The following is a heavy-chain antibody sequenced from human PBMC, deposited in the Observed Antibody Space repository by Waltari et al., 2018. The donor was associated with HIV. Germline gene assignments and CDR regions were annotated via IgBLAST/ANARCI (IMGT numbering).Heavy chain of an antibody. V-gene: IGHV1-8*01. D-gene: IGHD6-19*01. CDR3: ARGIEVAGTEFQH. J-gene: IGHJ1*01. CDR1: GYTSSSHD. CDR2: MNPNSGNT. Sequence: QVQLVQSGAEVKKPGASVKVSCKASGYTSSSHDINWVRQATGQGLEWMGWMNPNSGNTGYAQKFQGRVSMTRNTSISTAYMEMSSLRSEDTAVYYCARGIEVAGTEFQHWGQGTLVTVSS.